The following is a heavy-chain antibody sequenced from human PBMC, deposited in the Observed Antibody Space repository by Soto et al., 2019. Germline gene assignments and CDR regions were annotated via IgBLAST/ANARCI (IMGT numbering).Heavy chain of an antibody. J-gene: IGHJ5*02. D-gene: IGHD5-18*01. V-gene: IGHV3-74*01. CDR2: INSDGSST. Sequence: GGSLRLSCAASGFTFSSYWMHWVRQAPGKGLVWVSRINSDGSSTSYADSVKGRFTISRDNAKNTLYLQMNSLRAEDTAVYYCAESGYSYGNRFDPWGQGTLVTVSS. CDR3: AESGYSYGNRFDP. CDR1: GFTFSSYW.